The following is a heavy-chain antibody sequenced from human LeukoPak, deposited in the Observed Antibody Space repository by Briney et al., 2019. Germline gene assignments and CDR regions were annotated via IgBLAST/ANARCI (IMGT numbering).Heavy chain of an antibody. CDR3: ARDPAQLGYCSGGSCYVGTGWFDP. CDR1: GGSISSSNW. D-gene: IGHD2-15*01. CDR2: IYHSGST. J-gene: IGHJ5*02. Sequence: SGTLSLTCAVSGGSISSSNWWSWVRPPPGKGLEWIGEIYHSGSTNYNPSLKSRVTISVDKSKNQFSLKLSSVTAADTAVYYCARDPAQLGYCSGGSCYVGTGWFDPWGQGTLVTVSS. V-gene: IGHV4-4*02.